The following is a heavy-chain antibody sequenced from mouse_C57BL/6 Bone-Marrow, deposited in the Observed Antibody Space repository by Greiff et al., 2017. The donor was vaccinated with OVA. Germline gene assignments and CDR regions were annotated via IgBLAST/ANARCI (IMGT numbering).Heavy chain of an antibody. Sequence: EVHLVESGGDLVKPGGSLKLSCAASGFTFSSYGMSWVRQTPDKRLEWVATISSGGSYTYYPDSVKGRFTISRDNAKNTLYLQMSSLKSEDTAMYYCARGVTTRFAYWGQGTLVTVSA. CDR3: ARGVTTRFAY. CDR2: ISSGGSYT. D-gene: IGHD2-2*01. J-gene: IGHJ3*01. V-gene: IGHV5-6*01. CDR1: GFTFSSYG.